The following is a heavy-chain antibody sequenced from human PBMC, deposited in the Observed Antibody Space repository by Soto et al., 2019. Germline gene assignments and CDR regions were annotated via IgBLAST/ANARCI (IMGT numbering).Heavy chain of an antibody. D-gene: IGHD2-15*01. CDR2: INPSGGST. Sequence: QVQLVQSGAEVKKPGASAKVSCKASGYTFTSYYMHWVRQAPGQGLEWMGIINPSGGSTSYAQKFQGRVTMTRDTSTSTVYMELSSLRSEDTAVYYCLRGYCSGGSCYYEFDYWGQGTLVTVSS. CDR1: GYTFTSYY. J-gene: IGHJ4*02. CDR3: LRGYCSGGSCYYEFDY. V-gene: IGHV1-46*01.